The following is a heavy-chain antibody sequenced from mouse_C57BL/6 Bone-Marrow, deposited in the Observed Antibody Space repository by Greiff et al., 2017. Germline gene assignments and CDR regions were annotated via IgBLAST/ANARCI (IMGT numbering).Heavy chain of an antibody. CDR3: ASVIYDGYYAMDY. V-gene: IGHV5-4*01. D-gene: IGHD2-3*01. Sequence: EVQLVESGGGLVKPGGSLKLSCAASGFTFSSYAMSWVRQTPEKRLEWVATISDGGSYTYYPDNVKGRFTISRDNAKNNLYLQMSHLKSEDTAMYYCASVIYDGYYAMDYWGQGTSVTVSS. CDR1: GFTFSSYA. CDR2: ISDGGSYT. J-gene: IGHJ4*01.